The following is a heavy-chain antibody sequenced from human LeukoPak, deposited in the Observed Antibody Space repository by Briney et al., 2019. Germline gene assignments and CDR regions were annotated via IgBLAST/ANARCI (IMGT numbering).Heavy chain of an antibody. CDR1: GFTFSSYW. CDR2: INTDGSST. CDR3: ARDPYLSSGYN. D-gene: IGHD3-22*01. V-gene: IGHV3-74*01. Sequence: GGSLRLSCAASGFTFSSYWMHWVRQAPGKGLVWVSRINTDGSSTSYADSVKGRFTISRDNAKNSLYLQMNNLRAEDTAVYYCARDPYLSSGYNWGQGTLVIVSS. J-gene: IGHJ4*02.